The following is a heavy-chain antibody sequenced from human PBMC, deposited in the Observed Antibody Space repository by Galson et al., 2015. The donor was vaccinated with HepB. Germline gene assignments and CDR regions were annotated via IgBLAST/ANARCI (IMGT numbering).Heavy chain of an antibody. CDR2: ISSSGSTI. CDR3: ARRGTSRYFDY. D-gene: IGHD1-1*01. Sequence: SLRLSCEASGFTFSDSYMSWCRQAPGKGLEWVSYISSSGSTISYADSVKGRFTISRDNAQNSVYLQINSLRAEDTAVYYCARRGTSRYFDYWGQGTLITVSS. J-gene: IGHJ4*02. V-gene: IGHV3-11*01. CDR1: GFTFSDSY.